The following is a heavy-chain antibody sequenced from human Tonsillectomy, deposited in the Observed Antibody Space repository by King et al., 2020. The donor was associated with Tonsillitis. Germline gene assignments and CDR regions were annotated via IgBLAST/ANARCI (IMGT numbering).Heavy chain of an antibody. CDR1: GGTISTGGWN. V-gene: IGHV4-31*03. CDR2: VFYRGST. J-gene: IGHJ6*03. D-gene: IGHD3-10*01. CDR3: ARDVRRYYTSGERSSYYYMDV. Sequence: QLQESGPGLLKPSQTLSLPCTVSGGTISTGGWNWSWIRQLPGKGREWIVDVFYRGSTNYNPSLKSCAAMSVDTSKSQFFLKLGSVTAADTATYYCARDVRRYYTSGERSSYYYMDVWGKGTTVTVSS.